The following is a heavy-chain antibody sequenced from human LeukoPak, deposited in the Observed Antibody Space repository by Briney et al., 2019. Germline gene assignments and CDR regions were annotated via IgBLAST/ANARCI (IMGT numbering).Heavy chain of an antibody. D-gene: IGHD3-16*01. CDR1: GFTFSDYS. V-gene: IGHV3-11*04. Sequence: GGSLRLSCAASGFTFSDYSMSWIRQAPGKGLEWVSYITSSGTTIYYADSVRGRFTISRDNAKNSMNLQMNSLRADDTAVYYCARDWVAGDAFDVWGQGTMVTVSS. CDR3: ARDWVAGDAFDV. J-gene: IGHJ3*01. CDR2: ITSSGTTI.